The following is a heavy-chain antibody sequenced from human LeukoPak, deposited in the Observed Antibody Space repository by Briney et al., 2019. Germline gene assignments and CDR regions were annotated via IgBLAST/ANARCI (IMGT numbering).Heavy chain of an antibody. CDR3: AKDQLLGGSYTFDY. Sequence: PGGSLRLSCAASGFIFSSYAMHWVRQAPGKGLEWVAVISYDGSNKYYADSVKGRFTISRDNSKNTLYLQMNSLRAEDTAVYYCAKDQLLGGSYTFDYWGQGTLVTVSS. D-gene: IGHD1-26*01. CDR2: ISYDGSNK. J-gene: IGHJ4*02. V-gene: IGHV3-30*18. CDR1: GFIFSSYA.